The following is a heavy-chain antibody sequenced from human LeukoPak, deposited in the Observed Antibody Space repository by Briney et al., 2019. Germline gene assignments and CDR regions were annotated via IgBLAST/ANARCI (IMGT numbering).Heavy chain of an antibody. V-gene: IGHV3-53*01. D-gene: IGHD4-23*01. CDR2: IYSGGST. J-gene: IGHJ4*02. Sequence: GGSLRLSCAASGFTVSSNYMSWVRQAPGKGLEGGSVIYSGGSTYYADSVKGRFTISRDNSKHTLYLQMNSLRAEDTAVYYCARDFDYGGNSVVYWGQGTLVTVSS. CDR3: ARDFDYGGNSVVY. CDR1: GFTVSSNY.